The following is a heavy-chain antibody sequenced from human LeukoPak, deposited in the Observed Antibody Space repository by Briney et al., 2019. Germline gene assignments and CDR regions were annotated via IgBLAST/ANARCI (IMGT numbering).Heavy chain of an antibody. V-gene: IGHV3-9*01. CDR2: ISWNSGSI. Sequence: GGSLRLSCAASGFTFDDYAMHWVRQAPGKGLEWVSGISWNSGSIGYADSVKGRFTISRDNSKNTPYLQMNSLRAEDTAVYYCARKWWENWFDSWGQGALVTVSS. D-gene: IGHD2-15*01. CDR3: ARKWWENWFDS. CDR1: GFTFDDYA. J-gene: IGHJ5*01.